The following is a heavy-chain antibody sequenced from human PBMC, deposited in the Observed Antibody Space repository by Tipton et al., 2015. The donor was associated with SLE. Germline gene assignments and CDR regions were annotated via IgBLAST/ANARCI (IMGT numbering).Heavy chain of an antibody. CDR3: ARQSRSSWTLGY. D-gene: IGHD6-13*01. Sequence: TLSLTCQVFCGSFSGYYWIWIRKSPGKGLEWSGEIDHSGTTNYNPSLKSRVTLSVDTSKSQFSLKLSSVTAADSGVYYCARQSRSSWTLGYWGQGTLVTVSS. CDR2: IDHSGTT. CDR1: CGSFSGYY. V-gene: IGHV4-34*01. J-gene: IGHJ4*02.